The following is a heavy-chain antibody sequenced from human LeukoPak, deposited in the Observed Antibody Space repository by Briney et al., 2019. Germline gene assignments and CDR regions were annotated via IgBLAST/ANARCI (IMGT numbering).Heavy chain of an antibody. CDR2: ISVYSGDT. D-gene: IGHD2-21*02. CDR1: GYTFDSHG. V-gene: IGHV1-18*01. CDR3: ARDIVGDFDLDY. J-gene: IGHJ4*02. Sequence: GASVKVSCKASGYTFDSHGISWPRQAPGQGLEWMGWISVYSGDTNYAQKVQGRVTMTTDTSTSTAYMELRSLTSDDTAVYFCARDIVGDFDLDYWGQGTLVTVSS.